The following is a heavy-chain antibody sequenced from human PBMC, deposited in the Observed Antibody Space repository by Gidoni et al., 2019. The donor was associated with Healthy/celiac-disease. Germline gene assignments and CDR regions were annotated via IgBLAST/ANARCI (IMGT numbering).Heavy chain of an antibody. V-gene: IGHV4-38-2*02. CDR2: IYHSGST. J-gene: IGHJ4*02. Sequence: QVQLQESGPGLVKPSETLSLTCTVSGYSISSGYYWGWIRQPPGKGLEWIGSIYHSGSTYYNPSLKSRVTISVDTSKNQFSLKLSSVTAADTAVYYCARIALGAFGVVIGYFDYWGQGTLVTVSS. D-gene: IGHD3-3*01. CDR3: ARIALGAFGVVIGYFDY. CDR1: GYSISSGYY.